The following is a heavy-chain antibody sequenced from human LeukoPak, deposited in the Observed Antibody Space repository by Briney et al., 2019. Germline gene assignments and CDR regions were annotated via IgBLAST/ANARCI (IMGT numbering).Heavy chain of an antibody. D-gene: IGHD4-17*01. CDR1: GFTFDDYV. V-gene: IGHV3-33*08. J-gene: IGHJ4*02. CDR3: AREMNYGDYFDY. Sequence: GGSLRLSCAASGFTFDDYVMHWVRQAPGKGLEWVAVIWYDGSKKDYADSVKGRFTISRDNSKNTLYLQMNSLRAEDTAVYYCAREMNYGDYFDYWGQGTLVTVSS. CDR2: IWYDGSKK.